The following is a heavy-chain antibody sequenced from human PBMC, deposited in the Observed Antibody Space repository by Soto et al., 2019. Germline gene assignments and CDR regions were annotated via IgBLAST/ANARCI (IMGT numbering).Heavy chain of an antibody. J-gene: IGHJ4*02. D-gene: IGHD3-10*01. CDR3: AKVRYYAATNFGN. Sequence: EVQLLESGGGLVQPGGSLRLSCAASGFTFSSYAMSWVRQAPRKGLEWVSAISGSGGSTYYADSVKGRFTISRDNSKNTLYLQMNSLRDEDTAVYYCAKVRYYAATNFGNWGQGTLVTVSS. CDR2: ISGSGGST. CDR1: GFTFSSYA. V-gene: IGHV3-23*01.